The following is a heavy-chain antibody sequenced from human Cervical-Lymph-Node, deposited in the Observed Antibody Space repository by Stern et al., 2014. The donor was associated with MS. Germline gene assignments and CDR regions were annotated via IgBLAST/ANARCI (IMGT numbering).Heavy chain of an antibody. CDR3: AKGEASSITIAGTGIDY. Sequence: EVHLVASGGGLVQPGRSLRLSCAVSGFTFDAYAMHWVRQAPGQGLEWVSGVRWNSDTIDYAESVKGRFTISRDNAKNSLYLRMSSLRAEDTAFYFCAKGEASSITIAGTGIDYWGQGTLVAVS. CDR1: GFTFDAYA. CDR2: VRWNSDTI. V-gene: IGHV3-9*01. J-gene: IGHJ4*02. D-gene: IGHD6-13*01.